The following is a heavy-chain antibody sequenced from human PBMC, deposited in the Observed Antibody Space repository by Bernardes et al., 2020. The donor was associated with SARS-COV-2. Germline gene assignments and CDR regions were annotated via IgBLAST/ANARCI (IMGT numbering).Heavy chain of an antibody. V-gene: IGHV1-69*08. J-gene: IGHJ4*02. CDR2: ITSVFDAT. D-gene: IGHD2-21*01. CDR1: GGSLSSST. Sequence: SVKVSCKASGGSLSSSTITWVRQAPGQGPEWMGRITSVFDATTYSHKFQGRVTMTADRSTSTVYMELNSLTSEDTAVYYCARGIDRFDSWGQGTLVTVSS. CDR3: ARGIDRFDS.